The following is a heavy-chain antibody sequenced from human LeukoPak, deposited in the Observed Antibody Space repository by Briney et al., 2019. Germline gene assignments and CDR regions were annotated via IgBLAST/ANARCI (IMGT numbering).Heavy chain of an antibody. D-gene: IGHD6-13*01. CDR3: AGRGSSWNYYYYGMDV. V-gene: IGHV4-59*01. CDR1: GGSISSYY. Sequence: SETLSLTYTVSGGSISSYYWSWIRQPPGKGLEWIGYIYYSGSTNYNPSLRSRVTISVDTSKNQFSLKLSSVTAADTAVYYCAGRGSSWNYYYYGMDVWGQGTTVTVSS. J-gene: IGHJ6*02. CDR2: IYYSGST.